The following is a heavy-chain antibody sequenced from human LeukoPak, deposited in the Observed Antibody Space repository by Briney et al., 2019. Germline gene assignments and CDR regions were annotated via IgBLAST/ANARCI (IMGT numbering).Heavy chain of an antibody. J-gene: IGHJ4*02. V-gene: IGHV1-3*01. CDR1: GYTFTSYA. Sequence: ASVKVSCKASGYTFTSYAMHWVRQAPGQRLEWMGWINAGNGNTKYSQKFQGRVTITRDTSASTAYVELSSLRSEDTAVYYCAREGDYYDSSGYYSINPHFDYWGQGTLVTVSS. CDR3: AREGDYYDSSGYYSINPHFDY. CDR2: INAGNGNT. D-gene: IGHD3-22*01.